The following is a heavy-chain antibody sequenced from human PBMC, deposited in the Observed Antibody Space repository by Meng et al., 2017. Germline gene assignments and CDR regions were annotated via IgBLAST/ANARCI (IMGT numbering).Heavy chain of an antibody. CDR2: IRSKAYGGTT. D-gene: IGHD1-26*01. CDR1: GFTFGDYA. Sequence: GESLKISCTASGFTFGDYAMSWVRQAPGKGLEWVGFIRSKAYGGTTEYAASVKGRFTISRDDSKSIAYLQMNSLKTEDTAVYYCTRDSYDAFDIWGQGTMVTVSS. V-gene: IGHV3-49*04. CDR3: TRDSYDAFDI. J-gene: IGHJ3*02.